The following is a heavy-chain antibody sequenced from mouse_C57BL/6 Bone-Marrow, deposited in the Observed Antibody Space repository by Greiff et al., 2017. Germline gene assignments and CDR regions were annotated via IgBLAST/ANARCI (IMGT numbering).Heavy chain of an antibody. J-gene: IGHJ1*03. CDR3: ASSPLYYYGSSYVDV. V-gene: IGHV1-55*01. D-gene: IGHD1-1*01. Sequence: QVQLQQPGAELVKPGASVKMSCKASGYTFTSYWITWVKQRPGQGLEWIGDIYPGSGSTNYNEKFKSKATLTVDTSSSTAYMQLSSLTSEDSAVYYCASSPLYYYGSSYVDVWGTGTAVTVSS. CDR2: IYPGSGST. CDR1: GYTFTSYW.